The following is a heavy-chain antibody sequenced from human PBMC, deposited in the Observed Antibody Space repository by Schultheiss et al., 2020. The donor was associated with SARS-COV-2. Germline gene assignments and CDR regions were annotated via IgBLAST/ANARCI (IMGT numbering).Heavy chain of an antibody. CDR2: IYHSGST. CDR3: ARGESYRFDY. J-gene: IGHJ4*02. V-gene: IGHV4-34*01. Sequence: SETLSLTCAVYGGSFSGYYWSWIRQPPGKGLEWIGYIYHSGSTYYNPSLKSRVTISVDTSKNQFSLKLSSVTAADTAVYYCARGESYRFDYWGQGTLVTVSS. CDR1: GGSFSGYY. D-gene: IGHD1-26*01.